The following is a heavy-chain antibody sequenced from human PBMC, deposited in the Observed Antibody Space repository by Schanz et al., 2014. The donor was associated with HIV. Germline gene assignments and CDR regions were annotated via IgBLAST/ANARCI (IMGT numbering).Heavy chain of an antibody. CDR2: ISTGGERT. CDR1: GFPFSNFA. V-gene: IGHV3-23*01. J-gene: IGHJ4*02. D-gene: IGHD3-22*01. Sequence: EEHLLESGGDLIQPGGSLRLSCVASGFPFSNFAMSWVRQDPGRGLEWVSAISTGGERTFYADSVKGRFTISRDNSKNTLYLQMTTLRTEDTAVYYCAKPEYDSSGNSQSHFDYWGQGTLVTVSS. CDR3: AKPEYDSSGNSQSHFDY.